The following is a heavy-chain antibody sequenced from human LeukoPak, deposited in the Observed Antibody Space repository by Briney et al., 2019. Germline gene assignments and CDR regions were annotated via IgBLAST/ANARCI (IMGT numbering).Heavy chain of an antibody. CDR3: ARDLEDTAGFDY. D-gene: IGHD5-18*01. J-gene: IGHJ4*02. Sequence: ASVKVYCKASGYTFTGYYMHWVRQAPGQGLEWMGWINPNSGGTNYAQKFQGRVTMTRDTSISTAYMELSRLRSDDTAVYYCARDLEDTAGFDYWGQGTLVTVSS. V-gene: IGHV1-2*02. CDR1: GYTFTGYY. CDR2: INPNSGGT.